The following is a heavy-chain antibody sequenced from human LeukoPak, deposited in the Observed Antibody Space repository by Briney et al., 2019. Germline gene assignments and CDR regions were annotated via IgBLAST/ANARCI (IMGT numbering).Heavy chain of an antibody. CDR3: ARESPGDFDY. J-gene: IGHJ4*02. V-gene: IGHV1-18*01. Sequence: ASVKVSAKAPGNTFSTYGISGVRKAPGQGLEWMGWISAYNGDTNYAQKVRGRVTMTTDTSTSAAYMELRSLRSDDTAVYYCARESPGDFDYWGQGTLVTVSS. D-gene: IGHD7-27*01. CDR1: GNTFSTYG. CDR2: ISAYNGDT.